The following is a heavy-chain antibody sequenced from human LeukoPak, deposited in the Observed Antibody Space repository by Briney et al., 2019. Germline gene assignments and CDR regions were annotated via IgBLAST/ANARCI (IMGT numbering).Heavy chain of an antibody. Sequence: GGSLRLSCAASGFTFDDFAMHWVRHAPGKGLEWVSLIRGDGGNTYYADSVKGRFTISRDNSKESLYLQMNSLRTEDTAFYYCAKESSYYYASGSLGYWGQGTLVTVSS. CDR2: IRGDGGNT. CDR3: AKESSYYYASGSLGY. D-gene: IGHD3-10*01. J-gene: IGHJ4*02. CDR1: GFTFDDFA. V-gene: IGHV3-43*02.